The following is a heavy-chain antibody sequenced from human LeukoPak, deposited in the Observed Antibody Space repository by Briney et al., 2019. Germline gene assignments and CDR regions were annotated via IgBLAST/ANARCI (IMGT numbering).Heavy chain of an antibody. CDR2: TRNKANSYTT. J-gene: IGHJ3*02. V-gene: IGHV3-72*01. D-gene: IGHD3-16*01. Sequence: GGSLRLSCAASGVTLSDLYIDWVRQAPGKGLEWIGRTRNKANSYTTEYAATVRGRFTISRDESRDSVSLQMSRLKTEDTAVHYCSGGFANRGPSDIWGQGTMVAVSS. CDR3: SGGFANRGPSDI. CDR1: GVTLSDLY.